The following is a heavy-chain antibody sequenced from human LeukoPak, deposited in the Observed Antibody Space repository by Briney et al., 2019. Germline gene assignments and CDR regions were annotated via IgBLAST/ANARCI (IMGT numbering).Heavy chain of an antibody. CDR1: GGSISSSSYY. J-gene: IGHJ4*02. CDR3: ARVAGYSSGLGVDY. V-gene: IGHV4-39*07. D-gene: IGHD6-19*01. CDR2: IYYSGST. Sequence: SETLSLTCTVSGGSISSSSYYWGWIRQPPGKGLEWIGSIYYSGSTYYNPSLKSRVTISVDTSKNQFSLKLSSVTAADTAVYYCARVAGYSSGLGVDYWGQGTLVTVSS.